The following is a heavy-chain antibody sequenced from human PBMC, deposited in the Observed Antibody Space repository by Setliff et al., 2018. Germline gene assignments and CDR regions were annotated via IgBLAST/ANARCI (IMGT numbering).Heavy chain of an antibody. Sequence: SETLSLTCAVSGVSINSLNWWTWVRQSPGKGLEWIGYIYHDGPSVHYNPSLKSRVTMSVDKSKNQFSLKLSSVTAADTAVYYCAIGGGYCDFFDCFPFDNWGQGFLVTVSS. CDR1: GVSINSLNW. J-gene: IGHJ4*02. D-gene: IGHD3-16*01. CDR2: IYHDGPS. CDR3: AIGGGYCDFFDCFPFDN. V-gene: IGHV4-4*02.